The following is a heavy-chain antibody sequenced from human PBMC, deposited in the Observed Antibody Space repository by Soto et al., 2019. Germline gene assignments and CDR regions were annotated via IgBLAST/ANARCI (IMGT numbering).Heavy chain of an antibody. Sequence: QVQLQESGPGLVKPSQTLSLTCTVSGGSITSSGYYWSWIRQHPGEGLEWIGFTSNRGSTSYNPSLKSRVTISVDTSSNQFSVNLKSVTAADTAVYYCARGGGSTKVDYWGQGTLVTVSP. D-gene: IGHD2-2*01. J-gene: IGHJ4*02. CDR3: ARGGGSTKVDY. CDR2: TSNRGST. V-gene: IGHV4-31*03. CDR1: GGSITSSGYY.